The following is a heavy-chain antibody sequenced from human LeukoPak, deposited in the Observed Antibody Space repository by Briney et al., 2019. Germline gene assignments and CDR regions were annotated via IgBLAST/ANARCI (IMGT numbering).Heavy chain of an antibody. CDR2: ISYDGSNK. CDR3: ARDPGYYGSGSYAYYLDY. Sequence: GGSLRLSCAASGFTFSSYAMHWVRQAPGKGLEWVAVISYDGSNKYYADSVKGRFTISRDNSKSTLYLQMNSLRAEDTAVYYCARDPGYYGSGSYAYYLDYWGQGTLVTVSS. V-gene: IGHV3-30*04. D-gene: IGHD3-10*01. CDR1: GFTFSSYA. J-gene: IGHJ4*02.